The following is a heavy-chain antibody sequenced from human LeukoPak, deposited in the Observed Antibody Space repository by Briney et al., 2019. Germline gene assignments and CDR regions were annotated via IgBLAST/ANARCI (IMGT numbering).Heavy chain of an antibody. D-gene: IGHD2-15*01. CDR1: GGSISTYF. CDR3: ARALGYCSGGSCYSHAFDI. Sequence: SETLSLTCTVSGGSISTYFWSWIRQPPGKGLEWIGYIYYSGSTNYNPSLKSRVTISLDTSKNQFSLKLSSVTAADTAMYYCARALGYCSGGSCYSHAFDIWGQGTMVTVSS. J-gene: IGHJ3*02. V-gene: IGHV4-59*01. CDR2: IYYSGST.